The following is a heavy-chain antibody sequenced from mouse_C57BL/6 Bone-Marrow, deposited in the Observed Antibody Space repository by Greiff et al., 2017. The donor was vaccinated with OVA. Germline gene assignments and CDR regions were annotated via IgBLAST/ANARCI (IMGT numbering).Heavy chain of an antibody. CDR3: ARVTTVDWYFDV. CDR2: INPNNGGT. D-gene: IGHD1-1*01. J-gene: IGHJ1*03. V-gene: IGHV1-26*01. CDR1: GYTFTDYY. Sequence: EVQVQQSGPELVKPGASVKISCKASGYTFTDYYMNWVKQSHGKSLEWIGDINPNNGGTSYNQKFKGKATLTVDKSSSTAYMELRSLTSEDSAVYYCARVTTVDWYFDVWGTGTTVTVSS.